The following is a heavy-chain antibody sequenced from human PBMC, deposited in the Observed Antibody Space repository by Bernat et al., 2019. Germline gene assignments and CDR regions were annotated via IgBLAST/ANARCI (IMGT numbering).Heavy chain of an antibody. CDR1: GGSFSGYY. CDR3: ARDSCSGGSCPIYYYGMDV. CDR2: INHSGST. Sequence: QVQLQQWGAGLLKPSETLSLTCAVYGGSFSGYYWSWIRQPPGKGLEWIGEINHSGSTNYNPSLKSRVTISVDTSKNQFSLKLSSVTAADTAVYYCARDSCSGGSCPIYYYGMDVWGQGTTVTVSS. V-gene: IGHV4-34*01. D-gene: IGHD2-15*01. J-gene: IGHJ6*02.